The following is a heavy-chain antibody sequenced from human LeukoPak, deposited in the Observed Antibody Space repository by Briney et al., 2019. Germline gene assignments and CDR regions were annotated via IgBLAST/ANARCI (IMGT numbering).Heavy chain of an antibody. J-gene: IGHJ4*02. CDR1: GFTVSNYG. CDR2: INSDGSST. D-gene: IGHD1-1*01. V-gene: IGHV3-74*01. Sequence: GGSLRLSCAASGFTVSNYGMNWVLQAPGKGLLWVSRINSDGSSTSYADSVKGRFTISRDNAKNTLYLQMNSLGAEDTAVYYCAGDIAGTLDYWGQGTLVTVSS. CDR3: AGDIAGTLDY.